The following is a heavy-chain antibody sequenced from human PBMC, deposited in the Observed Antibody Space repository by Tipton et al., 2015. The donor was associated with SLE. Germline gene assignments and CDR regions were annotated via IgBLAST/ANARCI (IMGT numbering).Heavy chain of an antibody. CDR3: ARHPPRQSSGYAFDY. V-gene: IGHV4-59*08. D-gene: IGHD5-12*01. J-gene: IGHJ4*02. CDR2: IYSSGST. Sequence: TLSLTCAVYGGSINSGSFIAYYWSWIRQPPGRGLEWIGYIYSSGSTNYNPSLSSRVTISLDASKNQFSLRLNSVTATDTAVYYCARHPPRQSSGYAFDYWGQGTLVTVSS. CDR1: GGSINSGSFIAYY.